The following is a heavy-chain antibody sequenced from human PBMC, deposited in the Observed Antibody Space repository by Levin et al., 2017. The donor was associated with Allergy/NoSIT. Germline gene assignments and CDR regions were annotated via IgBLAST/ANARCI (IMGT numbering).Heavy chain of an antibody. CDR3: ARGPRSIAARHPFDY. D-gene: IGHD6-6*01. CDR1: GFTFSSYW. CDR2: IKQDGSEK. V-gene: IGHV3-7*01. J-gene: IGHJ4*02. Sequence: GGSLRLSCAASGFTFSSYWMSWVRQAPGKGLEWVANIKQDGSEKYYVDSVKGRFTISRDNAKNSLYLQMNSLRAEDTAVYYCARGPRSIAARHPFDYWGQGTLVTVSS.